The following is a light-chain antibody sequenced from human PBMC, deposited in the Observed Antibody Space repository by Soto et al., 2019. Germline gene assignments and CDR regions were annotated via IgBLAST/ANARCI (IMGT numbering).Light chain of an antibody. CDR2: EVT. CDR1: SSDIGVFNY. V-gene: IGLV2-14*01. J-gene: IGLJ2*01. CDR3: SSLASTYTLL. Sequence: QSALTQPASVSGSPGQSITISCTGSSSDIGVFNYVSWYQQTPGNAPKIIIFEVTNRPSGVSNRFSGSKSGNTASLTISGLQAEDEADYYCSSLASTYTLLFGGGTKLTVL.